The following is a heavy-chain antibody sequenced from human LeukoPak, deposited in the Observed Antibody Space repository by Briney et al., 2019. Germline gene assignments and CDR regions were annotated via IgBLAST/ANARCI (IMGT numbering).Heavy chain of an antibody. V-gene: IGHV4-39*02. CDR1: GGSIRSSYYY. CDR3: AREANIAAAIVWFDP. Sequence: SETLSLTCTVSGGSIRSSYYYWGWIRQPPGKGLEWIVSIYDSGSTYYNPSLKSRVTISIDTSKNQFSLNLNSVTAADTAVYYCAREANIAAAIVWFDPWGQGTLVTVSS. J-gene: IGHJ5*02. CDR2: IYDSGST. D-gene: IGHD6-13*01.